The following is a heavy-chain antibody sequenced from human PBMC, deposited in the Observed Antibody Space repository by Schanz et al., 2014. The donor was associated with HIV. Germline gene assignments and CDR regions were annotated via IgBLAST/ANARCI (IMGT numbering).Heavy chain of an antibody. D-gene: IGHD3-10*01. Sequence: VQLVESGGGLVQPGGSLRLSRAGSGFSFDTFGIHWVRQAPGKGLEWVALIYYDGTNKYYTDSVKGRFTISRDNSKNTLYLQMNSLRAEDTSVYYCARGFQGFDYWGQGTLVTVSS. CDR3: ARGFQGFDY. V-gene: IGHV3-33*08. CDR1: GFSFDTFG. CDR2: IYYDGTNK. J-gene: IGHJ4*02.